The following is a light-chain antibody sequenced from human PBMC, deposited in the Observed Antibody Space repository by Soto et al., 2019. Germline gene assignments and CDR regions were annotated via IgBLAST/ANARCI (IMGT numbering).Light chain of an antibody. V-gene: IGKV3-15*01. J-gene: IGKJ5*01. CDR2: GAS. CDR1: HSVNSH. CDR3: QQYKNWPL. Sequence: MMMTHSPDTLSVSPGERVTLSCRTSHSVNSHVAWYQHKPGQAPRLLLYGASTRATGIPVRFSGSGFGTEFTLTISSLQSEDFAVYYCQQYKNWPLFGQGTRLEI.